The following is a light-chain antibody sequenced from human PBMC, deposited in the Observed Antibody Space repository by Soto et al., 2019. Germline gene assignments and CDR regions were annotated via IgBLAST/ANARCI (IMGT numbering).Light chain of an antibody. J-gene: IGKJ4*01. CDR3: HHYRNAAGT. V-gene: IGKV3-15*01. Sequence: EVVMTQSPATLSVSPGETATLSCRASQSVNNNLAWYQKKPGQGPRLLIYGASTRATGIPARFSGSGSGTEFTLTINSLQSEDYAVYFCHHYRNAAGTLGGGTKVDIK. CDR1: QSVNNN. CDR2: GAS.